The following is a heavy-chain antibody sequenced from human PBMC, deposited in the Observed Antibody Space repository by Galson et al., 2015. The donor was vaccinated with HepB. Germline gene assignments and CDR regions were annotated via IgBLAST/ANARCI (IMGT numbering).Heavy chain of an antibody. CDR2: ISSSSTYT. V-gene: IGHV3-11*06. D-gene: IGHD4-17*01. CDR1: GFTFSDYY. Sequence: SLRLSCAASGFTFSDYYMSWIRQAPGKGLEWVSSISSSSTYTNYADSVKGRFTISRDNAKKSLYLQINSLRAEDTAVYYCARVADADYGDHSHFDYWGQGTLVTVSS. J-gene: IGHJ4*02. CDR3: ARVADADYGDHSHFDY.